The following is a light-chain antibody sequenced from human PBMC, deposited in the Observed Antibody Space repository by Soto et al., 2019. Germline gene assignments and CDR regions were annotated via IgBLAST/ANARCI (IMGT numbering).Light chain of an antibody. CDR2: EVS. CDR1: SSDVGGYNY. CDR3: SSYTSSSIDYV. J-gene: IGLJ1*01. Sequence: QSALTQPASVSGSPGQSITISCTGTSSDVGGYNYVSWYQQHPGKAPKLMIYEVSNRPSGVSNRFSGSKSCNTASLTISGLQAEAEADDYCSSYTSSSIDYVFGTGTKVTVL. V-gene: IGLV2-14*01.